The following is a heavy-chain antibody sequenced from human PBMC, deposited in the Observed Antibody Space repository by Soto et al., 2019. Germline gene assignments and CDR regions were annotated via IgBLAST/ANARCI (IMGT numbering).Heavy chain of an antibody. CDR3: ARWGGVVGEGVFSGPLDC. V-gene: IGHV1-69*01. CDR2: IVPKLATA. Sequence: QVQLVQSGAEVKKPGSSVKVSCKASGGTFSSYAFSWVRQAPGQGLEWMGLIVPKLATANYAQKFQGRVTITADESTSTVKMDLSSLTSEDTAIYYCARWGGVVGEGVFSGPLDCWGQGTPVTVSS. J-gene: IGHJ4*02. CDR1: GGTFSSYA. D-gene: IGHD2-21*01.